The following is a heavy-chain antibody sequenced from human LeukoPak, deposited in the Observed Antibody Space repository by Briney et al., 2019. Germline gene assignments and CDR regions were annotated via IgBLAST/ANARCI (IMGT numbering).Heavy chain of an antibody. V-gene: IGHV1-18*01. CDR1: GYTFTSYG. J-gene: IGHJ5*02. D-gene: IGHD3-10*01. CDR3: AREVRGLANNWFDP. CDR2: ISAYNGNT. Sequence: ASVKVSCKASGYTFTSYGISWVRQAPGQGLEWMGWISAYNGNTNYAQKLQGRVTMTTDTSTSTAYMELRSLRSDDTAVYYCAREVRGLANNWFDPWGQGTLVTVSS.